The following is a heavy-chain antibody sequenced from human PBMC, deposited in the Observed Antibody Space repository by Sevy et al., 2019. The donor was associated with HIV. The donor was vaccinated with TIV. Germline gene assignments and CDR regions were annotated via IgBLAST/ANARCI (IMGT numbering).Heavy chain of an antibody. J-gene: IGHJ4*02. Sequence: PSVKVSCKASGYTISGYYMHWVRQAPGQGLEWMGWINSKTGATKYAQKFQAWVTMTRDTSISTVYMEVSRLRLDDTAVYYCARAPSGYSSSWYDYWGQGTLVTVSS. CDR1: GYTISGYY. V-gene: IGHV1-2*04. CDR2: INSKTGAT. D-gene: IGHD6-13*01. CDR3: ARAPSGYSSSWYDY.